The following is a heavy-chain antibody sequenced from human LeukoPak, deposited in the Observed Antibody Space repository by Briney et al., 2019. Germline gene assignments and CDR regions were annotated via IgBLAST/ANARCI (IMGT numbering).Heavy chain of an antibody. CDR1: GFTFSSYW. D-gene: IGHD6-13*01. J-gene: IGHJ3*02. V-gene: IGHV3-7*01. CDR2: IKQDGSEK. Sequence: GGSLRLSCAASGFTFSSYWMSWVRQAPGKGLEWVANIKQDGSEKYYVDSVKGRFTISRDNAKNSLYLQMNSLRAEDTAVYYCARQRQQLTEGAFDIWGQGTMVTVSS. CDR3: ARQRQQLTEGAFDI.